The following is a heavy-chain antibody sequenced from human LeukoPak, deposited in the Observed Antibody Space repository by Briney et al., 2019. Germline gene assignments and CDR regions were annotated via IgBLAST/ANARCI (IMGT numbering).Heavy chain of an antibody. J-gene: IGHJ4*02. CDR3: ARARGSYPYYFDY. CDR2: IYYSGST. CDR1: GGSISTYY. V-gene: IGHV4-59*01. Sequence: SETLSLTCTVSGGSISTYYWSWIRQPPGKRLECIGYIYYSGSTNYNPSLKSRVTISVDTSMNQFSLKLSSVTAADTAVYFCARARGSYPYYFDYWGQGTLVTVSS. D-gene: IGHD1-26*01.